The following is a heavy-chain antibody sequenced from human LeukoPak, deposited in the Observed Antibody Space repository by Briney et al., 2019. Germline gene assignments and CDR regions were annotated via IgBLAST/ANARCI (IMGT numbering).Heavy chain of an antibody. J-gene: IGHJ4*02. CDR1: GFTFSSYW. Sequence: GGSLRLSCAASGFTFSSYWMSWVRQAPGKGLEWVANIKKDGSGEYYVDSVKGRFTISRDNVNNSLYLQMNSLRAEDTAVYYCARGGGWYPDYWGQGTLVTVSS. D-gene: IGHD6-19*01. V-gene: IGHV3-7*03. CDR2: IKKDGSGE. CDR3: ARGGGWYPDY.